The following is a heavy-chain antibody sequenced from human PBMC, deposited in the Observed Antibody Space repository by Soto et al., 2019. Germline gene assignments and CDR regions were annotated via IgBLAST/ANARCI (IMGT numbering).Heavy chain of an antibody. CDR1: GYSFSINY. D-gene: IGHD3-10*01. V-gene: IGHV1-46*03. CDR3: SRVDPGETSPFDH. Sequence: ASVKVSCKASGYSFSINYVVWVRQAPGQGLEWMGIINPSGGSTSYAQKFQDRVTMTRDTSTSTVYIELSSLRSEDTAVYYCSRVDPGETSPFDHWGQGTLVTVSS. J-gene: IGHJ4*02. CDR2: INPSGGST.